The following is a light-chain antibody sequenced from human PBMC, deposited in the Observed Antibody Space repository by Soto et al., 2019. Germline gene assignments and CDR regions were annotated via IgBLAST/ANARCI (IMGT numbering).Light chain of an antibody. CDR3: LSYDSSLSGWV. Sequence: QSVLTQPPSVSGAPGQRVTISCTGSSSNIGAGYDVHWYQQLPGTAPKLLIYGNSNRPSGVPDRFSGSKSGTSASLAISWLQAEDEAEYYCLSYDSSLSGWVFGGGTKLTVL. CDR1: SSNIGAGYD. V-gene: IGLV1-40*01. CDR2: GNS. J-gene: IGLJ3*02.